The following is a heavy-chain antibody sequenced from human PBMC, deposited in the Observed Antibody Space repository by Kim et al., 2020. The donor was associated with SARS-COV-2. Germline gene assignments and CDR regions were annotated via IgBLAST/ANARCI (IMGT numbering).Heavy chain of an antibody. CDR2: IWYDGSNK. CDR3: ARDMGGSSYGFDY. J-gene: IGHJ4*02. D-gene: IGHD1-26*01. Sequence: GGSLRLSCAASGFTFSSYGMNWVRQAPGKGLEWVAVIWYDGSNKYYADSVKGRFTISRDNSKNTLYLQMNSLRAEDTAVYYCARDMGGSSYGFDYWGQGTLGTVSS. V-gene: IGHV3-33*01. CDR1: GFTFSSYG.